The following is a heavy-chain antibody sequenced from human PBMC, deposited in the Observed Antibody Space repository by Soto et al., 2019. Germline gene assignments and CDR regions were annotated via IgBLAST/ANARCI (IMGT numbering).Heavy chain of an antibody. Sequence: EEQLVESGGGLVQPGGSLRLSCAASGFTFTSYWMHWVRQVPGKGLVWVSRINSDGSTTNYADSVKGRFTISRDNAKNTLYLQLNSLSAEDTAVYYCARGSGVGDCWGQGTLVTVSS. CDR1: GFTFTSYW. V-gene: IGHV3-74*01. CDR2: INSDGSTT. D-gene: IGHD1-26*01. J-gene: IGHJ4*02. CDR3: ARGSGVGDC.